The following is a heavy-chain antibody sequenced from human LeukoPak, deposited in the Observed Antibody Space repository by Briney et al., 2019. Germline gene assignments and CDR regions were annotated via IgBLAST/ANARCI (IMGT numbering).Heavy chain of an antibody. D-gene: IGHD1-7*01. J-gene: IGHJ3*02. CDR1: RFTFSNYW. CDR3: ARGVRGGTQYDAFDI. Sequence: GGSLRLSCAASRFTFSNYWMHWVRQAPGKGLEWVANIKQDGSNAYYVDSVKGRFTISRDNANNSVYLQMNSLRVEDTAVYYCARGVRGGTQYDAFDIWGLGTMVTVSS. CDR2: IKQDGSNA. V-gene: IGHV3-7*01.